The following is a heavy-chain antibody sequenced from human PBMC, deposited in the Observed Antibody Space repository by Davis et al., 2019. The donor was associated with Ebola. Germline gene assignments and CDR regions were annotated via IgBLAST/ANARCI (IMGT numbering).Heavy chain of an antibody. Sequence: ASVKVSCKASGYTLTDYYVHWVRLAPGQGLEWMGVITPGSGTTIYAQKFQGRVTMTSDTSTSTVSMELSSLRSEDTAVYYCARGVSSNCSGNRCYRLNWFDPWGQGSLVTVSS. CDR2: ITPGSGTT. J-gene: IGHJ5*02. CDR1: GYTLTDYY. CDR3: ARGVSSNCSGNRCYRLNWFDP. V-gene: IGHV1-46*01. D-gene: IGHD2-15*01.